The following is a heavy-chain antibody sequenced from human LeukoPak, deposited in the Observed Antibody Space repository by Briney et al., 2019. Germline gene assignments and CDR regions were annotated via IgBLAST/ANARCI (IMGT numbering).Heavy chain of an antibody. V-gene: IGHV4-34*01. CDR3: ARATASGSGRAYDH. CDR1: GESMIGHY. CDR2: IHHSGGT. Sequence: SETLSLTCAVYGESMIGHYWTWIRQPPGKRLEWIGEIHHSGGTNSNPSLKNRLTMSIDMSKNQFSLRLKSVTAADTAVYYCARATASGSGRAYDHWAQGNLVPVSS. D-gene: IGHD3-10*01. J-gene: IGHJ4*02.